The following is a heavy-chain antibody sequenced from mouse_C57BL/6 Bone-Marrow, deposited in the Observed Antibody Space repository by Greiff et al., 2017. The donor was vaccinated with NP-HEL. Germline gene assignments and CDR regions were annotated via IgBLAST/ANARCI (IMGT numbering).Heavy chain of an antibody. J-gene: IGHJ1*03. CDR3: ARGGSSYWYFDV. CDR1: GYTFTSYW. V-gene: IGHV1-55*01. Sequence: QVQLQQPGAELLKPGASVKMSCKASGYTFTSYWITWVKQRPGQGLEWIGDIYPGSGSTNYNEKFKSKATLTVDTSSSTAYMQLSSLTSEDSAVYYCARGGSSYWYFDVWGTGTTVTVSS. D-gene: IGHD1-1*01. CDR2: IYPGSGST.